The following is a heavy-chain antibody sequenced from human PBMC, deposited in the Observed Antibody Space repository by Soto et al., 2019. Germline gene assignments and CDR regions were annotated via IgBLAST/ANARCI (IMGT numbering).Heavy chain of an antibody. D-gene: IGHD3-3*01. V-gene: IGHV4-59*08. CDR3: ARHFNGFWSGYYDH. CDR1: GGSISSYY. J-gene: IGHJ5*02. Sequence: SETLSLTCTVSGGSISSYYWSWIRQPPGKGLEWIGYIYYSGSTNYNPSLKSRVTISVDTSKNQFSLKLSSVTAADTAVYYCARHFNGFWSGYYDHWGQGTLVTVSS. CDR2: IYYSGST.